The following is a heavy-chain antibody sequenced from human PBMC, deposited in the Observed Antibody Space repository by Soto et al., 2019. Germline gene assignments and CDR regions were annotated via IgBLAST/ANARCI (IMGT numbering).Heavy chain of an antibody. V-gene: IGHV3-74*01. Sequence: EVPLVESGGGLVQPGGSLRLSCAASGFTFSSYWMHWVRQAPGKGLVWVSRINTDGSTTNYADSVKGRFTISRDNARDTLYLQMNILRAEDTALYYCAGALGRGHGNAYWGQGTLVTVSS. CDR1: GFTFSSYW. J-gene: IGHJ4*02. CDR2: INTDGSTT. CDR3: AGALGRGHGNAY. D-gene: IGHD3-16*01.